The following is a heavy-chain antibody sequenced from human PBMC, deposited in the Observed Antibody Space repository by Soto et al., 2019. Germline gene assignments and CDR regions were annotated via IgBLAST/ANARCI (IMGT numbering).Heavy chain of an antibody. J-gene: IGHJ6*02. D-gene: IGHD6-19*01. CDR1: GFTFSSYS. Sequence: PGGALRLSCADSGFTFSSYSMNWIRQAPGKGLEWVSSISSSSSYIYYADSVKGRFTISRDNAKDSLYLQMNSLRAEDTAVYYCASPAVAPDYYYGMDVWGQGTTVTVSS. CDR2: ISSSSSYI. V-gene: IGHV3-21*01. CDR3: ASPAVAPDYYYGMDV.